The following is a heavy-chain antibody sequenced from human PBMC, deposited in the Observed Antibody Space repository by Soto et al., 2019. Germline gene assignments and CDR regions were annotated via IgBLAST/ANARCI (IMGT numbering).Heavy chain of an antibody. CDR3: ARSGTGGGYCSSTSCYGVIYYYYYMDV. V-gene: IGHV3-7*01. Sequence: GGSLRLSCAASGFTFSSYWMSWVRQAPGKGLEWVANIKQDGSEKYYVDSVKGRFTISRDNAKNSLYLQMNSLRAEDTAVYYCARSGTGGGYCSSTSCYGVIYYYYYMDVWGKGTTVTVSS. D-gene: IGHD2-2*01. CDR2: IKQDGSEK. CDR1: GFTFSSYW. J-gene: IGHJ6*03.